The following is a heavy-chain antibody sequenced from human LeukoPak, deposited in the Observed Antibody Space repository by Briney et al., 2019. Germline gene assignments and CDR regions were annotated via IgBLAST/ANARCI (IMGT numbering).Heavy chain of an antibody. CDR1: GGSMSSYY. CDR2: IYYSEST. Sequence: SETLSLTCTVSGGSMSSYYWSWIRQPPGEGLEWIGYIYYSESTYYNPSLKSRVSMSVDTSKNQFSLKLSSVTAVDTAVYYCARSRVTTGTTFDLWGRGTLVTVPS. CDR3: ARSRVTTGTTFDL. D-gene: IGHD1-1*01. V-gene: IGHV4-59*04. J-gene: IGHJ2*01.